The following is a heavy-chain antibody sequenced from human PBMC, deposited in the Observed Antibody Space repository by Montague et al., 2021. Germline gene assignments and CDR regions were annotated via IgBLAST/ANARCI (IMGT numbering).Heavy chain of an antibody. CDR1: GAPITSNIYY. CDR2: IYYSGNS. V-gene: IGHV4-39*07. J-gene: IGHJ5*02. CDR3: ARVFSSWYVGWFDP. Sequence: SETLSLTCTVSGAPITSNIYYWGWTRQSPGKGLEWIGSIYYSGNSFYRPSLKSRITMAVDTSKNQFSLKLSSVTAADTAIYYCARVFSSWYVGWFDPWGQGTLVTVSS. D-gene: IGHD6-13*01.